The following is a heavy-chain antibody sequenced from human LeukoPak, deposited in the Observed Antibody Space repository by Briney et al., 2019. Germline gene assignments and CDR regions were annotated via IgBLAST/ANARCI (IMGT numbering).Heavy chain of an antibody. V-gene: IGHV4-30-2*01. Sequence: PSETLSLTCAVSGGSISSGGYSWGWIRQPPGKGLEWIGYIYHSGSTYYNPSLKSRVTISVDRSKNQFSLKLSSVTAADTAVYYCARVGYCSSTSCALLDYWGQGTLVTVSS. CDR1: GGSISSGGYS. D-gene: IGHD2-2*03. J-gene: IGHJ4*02. CDR2: IYHSGST. CDR3: ARVGYCSSTSCALLDY.